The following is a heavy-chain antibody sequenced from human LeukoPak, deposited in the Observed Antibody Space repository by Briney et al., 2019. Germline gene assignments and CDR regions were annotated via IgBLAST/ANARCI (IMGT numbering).Heavy chain of an antibody. CDR1: GYTFTGYY. J-gene: IGHJ4*02. CDR3: ARRPTVTTRRYYFDY. CDR2: INPNSGGT. V-gene: IGHV1-2*02. D-gene: IGHD4-17*01. Sequence: GASVKVSCKASGYTFTGYYMHWVRQAPGQGLEWMGWINPNSGGTNYAQKFQDRVTMTRDTSTSTAYMELRSLRSDDTAVYYCARRPTVTTRRYYFDYWGQGTLVTVSS.